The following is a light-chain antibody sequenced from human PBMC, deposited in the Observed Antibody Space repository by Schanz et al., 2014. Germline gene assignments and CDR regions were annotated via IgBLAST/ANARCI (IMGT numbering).Light chain of an antibody. Sequence: QSVLTQPPSVSGVPGQRVTISCTGTSSDVGGYNYVSWYQQHPGKAPKLMIYDVSNRPSGVPDRFSGSKSGNTASMTISGLQAEDEADYYCCSYAGSSTWVFGGGTKLTVL. J-gene: IGLJ3*02. V-gene: IGLV2-11*01. CDR1: SSDVGGYNY. CDR2: DVS. CDR3: CSYAGSSTWV.